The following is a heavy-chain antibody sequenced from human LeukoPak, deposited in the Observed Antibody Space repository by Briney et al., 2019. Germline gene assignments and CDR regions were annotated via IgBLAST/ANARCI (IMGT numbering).Heavy chain of an antibody. D-gene: IGHD6-19*01. V-gene: IGHV4-4*07. CDR1: GASIGLYY. CDR2: IYTSGTS. J-gene: IGHJ6*02. CDR3: ARDRAVPHYYYGMDV. Sequence: SETLSLTCTVSGASIGLYYWSWIRQPAGKGLEWIGRIYTSGTSNYSPSLKSRVTMSLDLTKNQLSLKLNSVTAADTAVYYCARDRAVPHYYYGMDVWGQGTTVTVSS.